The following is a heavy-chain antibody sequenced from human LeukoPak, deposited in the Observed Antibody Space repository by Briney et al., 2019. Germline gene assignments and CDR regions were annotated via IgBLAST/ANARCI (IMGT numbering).Heavy chain of an antibody. CDR2: INIDERIT. CDR1: GFSFSTQR. CDR3: VRDPSGSGFAFDS. Sequence: GGSLRLSCAASGFSFSTQRMHWVRQAPGKGLVWVSYINIDERITGYADSVKGRFTISRDNAKNTLYLQMNSLRAEDTAVYYCVRDPSGSGFAFDSWGQGALVTVSS. D-gene: IGHD1-1*01. V-gene: IGHV3-74*01. J-gene: IGHJ4*02.